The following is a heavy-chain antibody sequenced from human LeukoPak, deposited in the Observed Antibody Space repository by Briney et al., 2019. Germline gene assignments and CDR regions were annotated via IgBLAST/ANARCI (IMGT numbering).Heavy chain of an antibody. CDR2: IYYSGST. D-gene: IGHD6-6*01. J-gene: IGHJ4*02. Sequence: SETLSLTCTVSGGSISSSSYYWGWIRQPPGKGLEWIGSIYYSGSTYYNPSLKSRVTISVDTSKNQFSLKLSSVTAADTAVYYCARFVGYFDYWGQGTLVTVSS. CDR3: ARFVGYFDY. CDR1: GGSISSSSYY. V-gene: IGHV4-39*01.